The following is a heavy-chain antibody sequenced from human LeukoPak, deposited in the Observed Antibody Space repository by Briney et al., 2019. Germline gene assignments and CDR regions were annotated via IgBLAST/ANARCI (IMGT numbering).Heavy chain of an antibody. CDR3: AKDFSSSGRDGFDI. CDR1: GFTFSSYA. CDR2: ISGSGST. V-gene: IGHV3-23*01. J-gene: IGHJ3*02. D-gene: IGHD6-19*01. Sequence: GGSLRLSCAASGFTFSSYAMSWVRQAPGKGLEWVSAISGSGSTYYADSVKGRFTISRDNSKNTLYLQMNSLRGEDTAVYYCAKDFSSSGRDGFDIWGQGTMVTVSS.